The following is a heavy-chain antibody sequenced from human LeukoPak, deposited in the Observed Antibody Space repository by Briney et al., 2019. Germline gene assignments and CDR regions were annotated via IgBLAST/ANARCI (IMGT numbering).Heavy chain of an antibody. D-gene: IGHD3-22*01. CDR2: IIPILGIA. CDR1: GGTFSSYA. J-gene: IGHJ4*02. CDR3: ARDPTYYYDSSGYAENDY. Sequence: GASVKVSCKASGGTFSSYAISWVRQAPGQGLEWMGRIIPILGIANYAQKFQGRVTITADKSTSTAYMELSSLRSEDTAVYYCARDPTYYYDSSGYAENDYWGQGTLVTVSS. V-gene: IGHV1-69*04.